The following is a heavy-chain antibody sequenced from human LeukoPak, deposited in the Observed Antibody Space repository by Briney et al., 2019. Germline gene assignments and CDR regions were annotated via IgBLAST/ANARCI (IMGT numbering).Heavy chain of an antibody. CDR2: ISWNSDNI. D-gene: IGHD3-10*01. Sequence: GRSLRLSCAASGFTFNEYAMHWVRQVPGKGLEWVARISWNSDNIAYADSVMGRFTISRDNAKSSLYLQMNSLRPGDTAFYYCTKDKGIINGFYYFDSWGQGTLVAVSS. CDR1: GFTFNEYA. V-gene: IGHV3-9*01. J-gene: IGHJ4*02. CDR3: TKDKGIINGFYYFDS.